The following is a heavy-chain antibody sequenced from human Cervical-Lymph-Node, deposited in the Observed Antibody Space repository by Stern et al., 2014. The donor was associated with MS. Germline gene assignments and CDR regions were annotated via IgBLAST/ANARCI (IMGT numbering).Heavy chain of an antibody. CDR2: INPNSGGT. J-gene: IGHJ4*02. Sequence: QMQLVQSGAEVKKPGASVKVSCKASGYTFTGYYMHWVRQAPGQGLEWMGWINPNSGGTNYAQKFQGWVTMTRDTYISTAYMELSRLRSDDTAVYYCARDGGGGYNYDFDYWGQGTLVTVSS. CDR1: GYTFTGYY. V-gene: IGHV1-2*04. D-gene: IGHD5-24*01. CDR3: ARDGGGGYNYDFDY.